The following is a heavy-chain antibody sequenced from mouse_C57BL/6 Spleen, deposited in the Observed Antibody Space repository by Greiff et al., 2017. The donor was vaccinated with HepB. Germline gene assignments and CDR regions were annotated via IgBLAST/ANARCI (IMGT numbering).Heavy chain of an antibody. CDR1: GFTFSDYY. CDR3: ARQIYYDYDENAMDY. D-gene: IGHD2-4*01. CDR2: ISNGGGST. V-gene: IGHV5-12*01. Sequence: EVKLVESGGGLVQPGGSLKLSCAASGFTFSDYYMYWVRQTPEKRLEWVAYISNGGGSTYYPDTVKGRFTISRDNAKNTLYLQMSRLKSEDTAMYYCARQIYYDYDENAMDYWGQGTSVTVSS. J-gene: IGHJ4*01.